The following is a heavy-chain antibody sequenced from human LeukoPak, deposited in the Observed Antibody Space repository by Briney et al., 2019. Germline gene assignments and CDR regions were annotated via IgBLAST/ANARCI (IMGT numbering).Heavy chain of an antibody. V-gene: IGHV4-34*01. Sequence: SETLSLTCAVNGGSFSGYYWSWIRQPPGKGLEWIGEINHSGSTNYNPSLKSRVTISVDTSKNQFSLKLSSVTAADTAVYYCARGVPKVLMVYASPWYFDYWGQGTLVTVSS. CDR2: INHSGST. CDR3: ARGVPKVLMVYASPWYFDY. J-gene: IGHJ4*02. CDR1: GGSFSGYY. D-gene: IGHD2-8*01.